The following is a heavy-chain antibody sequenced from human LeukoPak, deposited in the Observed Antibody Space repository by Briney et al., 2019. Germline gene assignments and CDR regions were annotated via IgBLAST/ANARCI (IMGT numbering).Heavy chain of an antibody. V-gene: IGHV3-53*01. CDR2: IYSGGTT. J-gene: IGHJ6*02. D-gene: IGHD4-17*01. CDR1: GFPVSNNY. Sequence: PGGSLRLSCAASGFPVSNNYMSWVRQAPGKGLEWVSDIYSGGTTYYADSVKGRFTISRDKSKNTLYLQMNSLRAEDTAVYYCAREGPEVTVTTGGSDYYYYYGMDVWGQGTTVTVSS. CDR3: AREGPEVTVTTGGSDYYYYYGMDV.